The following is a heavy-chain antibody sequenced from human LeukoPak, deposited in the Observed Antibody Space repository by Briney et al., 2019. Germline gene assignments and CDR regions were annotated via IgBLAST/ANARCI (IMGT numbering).Heavy chain of an antibody. J-gene: IGHJ4*02. CDR3: ARERRAPGGYYFPLDY. CDR2: ISAYNGNT. Sequence: GASVKVSCKASGYTFTSYGISWLRQAPGQGLEWMGWISAYNGNTNYAQKLQGRVTMTTDTSTSTAYMELRSLRSDDTAVYYCARERRAPGGYYFPLDYWGQGTLVTVSS. D-gene: IGHD3-22*01. V-gene: IGHV1-18*01. CDR1: GYTFTSYG.